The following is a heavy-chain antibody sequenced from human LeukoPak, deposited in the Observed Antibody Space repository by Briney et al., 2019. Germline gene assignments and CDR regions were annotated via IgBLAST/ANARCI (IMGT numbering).Heavy chain of an antibody. CDR3: AIGGLGLLPIYFDY. CDR2: FDPEDGET. J-gene: IGHJ4*02. V-gene: IGHV1-24*01. CDR1: GYTLTELS. D-gene: IGHD3-22*01. Sequence: WASVKVSCKVSGYTLTELSMHWVRQAPGKGLEWMGGFDPEDGETIYAQKFQGRVTMTEDTSTDTAYMELSSLRSEDTAVYYCAIGGLGLLPIYFDYWGQGTLVTVSS.